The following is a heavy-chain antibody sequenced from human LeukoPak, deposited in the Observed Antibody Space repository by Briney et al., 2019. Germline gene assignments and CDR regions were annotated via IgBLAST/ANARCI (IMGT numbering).Heavy chain of an antibody. J-gene: IGHJ4*02. CDR1: GGSITRSGSY. V-gene: IGHV4-39*01. D-gene: IGHD4-11*01. CDR3: AAYSSGTMFDS. CDR2: IFPTGRA. Sequence: SETLSLTCTVSGGSITRSGSYWGWVRQPPGKGLEWIGSIFPTGRAYYNPSLKRPVPISIDTSRNQFTLKQSSVTASDTSIYYCAAYSSGTMFDSWGPGALVTVSS.